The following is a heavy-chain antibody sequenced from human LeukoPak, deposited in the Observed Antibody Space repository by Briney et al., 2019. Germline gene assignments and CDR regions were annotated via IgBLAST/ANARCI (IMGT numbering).Heavy chain of an antibody. CDR1: GFTFSSYA. CDR2: ISPSGGIT. V-gene: IGHV3-23*01. CDR3: AKDDDWGRYKH. Sequence: WGSLRLSCAASGFTFSSYAMSWVRQAPGKGLEWVSGISPSGGITYYTDSVKGRFTISRDNSKNTQSLQMNSLRAEDTAVYYCAKDDDWGRYKHWGQGTLVTVSS. J-gene: IGHJ1*01. D-gene: IGHD3-16*01.